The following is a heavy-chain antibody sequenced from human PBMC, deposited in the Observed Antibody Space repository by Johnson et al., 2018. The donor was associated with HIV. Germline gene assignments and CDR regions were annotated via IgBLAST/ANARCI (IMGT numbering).Heavy chain of an antibody. CDR3: AREGGRRYSGYDAFDI. Sequence: VQLVESGGGVVRPGGSLRLSCVASGFTFDDYGMSWVRQAPGKGLEWVSGINWNGGSTGYADSVNGRFTISRDNARDSLYLQMNSLRAEDTALYYCAREGGRRYSGYDAFDIWGQGTMVTVSS. V-gene: IGHV3-20*04. CDR1: GFTFDDYG. J-gene: IGHJ3*02. CDR2: INWNGGST. D-gene: IGHD5-12*01.